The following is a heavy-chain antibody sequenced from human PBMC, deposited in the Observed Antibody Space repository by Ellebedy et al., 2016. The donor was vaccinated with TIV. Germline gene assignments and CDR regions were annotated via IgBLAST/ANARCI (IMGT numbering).Heavy chain of an antibody. J-gene: IGHJ3*02. CDR3: ARDEGKYQLLVVGAFDI. CDR1: GGTFSSYA. CDR2: IIPIFGTA. D-gene: IGHD2-2*01. Sequence: ASVKVSCKASGGTFSSYAISWVRQAPGQGLEWMGGIIPIFGTANYAQKFQGRVTITADESTSTAYMELSSLRSEDTAVYYCARDEGKYQLLVVGAFDIWGQGTMVTVSS. V-gene: IGHV1-69*13.